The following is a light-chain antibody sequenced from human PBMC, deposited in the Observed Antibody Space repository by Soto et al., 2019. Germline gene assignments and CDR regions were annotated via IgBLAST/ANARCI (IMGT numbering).Light chain of an antibody. CDR3: QSYDSSLSGV. J-gene: IGLJ1*01. CDR1: SSNIGAGYD. CDR2: GNS. V-gene: IGLV1-40*01. Sequence: QSVLTQPPSVSGALGQRVTISCTGSSSNIGAGYDVHWYQQLPGTAPKLLIYGNSNRPSGVPDRFSGSKSGTSAYLAITGLQAEDEADYYCQSYDSSLSGVFGGGTQGTV.